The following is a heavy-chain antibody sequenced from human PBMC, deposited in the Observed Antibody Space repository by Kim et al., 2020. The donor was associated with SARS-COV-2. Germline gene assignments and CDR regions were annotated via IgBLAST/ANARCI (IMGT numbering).Heavy chain of an antibody. J-gene: IGHJ4*02. CDR1: GFTFSSYG. D-gene: IGHD5-12*01. Sequence: GGSLRLSCAASGFTFSSYGMHWVRQAPGKGLEWVAVISYDGSNKYYADSVKGRFTISRDNSKNTLYLQMNSLRAEDTAVYYCAKAGGWLQFAVPTDYWGQGTLVTVSS. V-gene: IGHV3-30*18. CDR2: ISYDGSNK. CDR3: AKAGGWLQFAVPTDY.